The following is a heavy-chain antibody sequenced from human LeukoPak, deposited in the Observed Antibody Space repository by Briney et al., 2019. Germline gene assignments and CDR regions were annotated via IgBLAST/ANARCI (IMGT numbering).Heavy chain of an antibody. V-gene: IGHV4-59*01. J-gene: IGHJ6*02. CDR1: GASISPDY. CDR2: IHYSGRT. Sequence: SETLSLTCTVSGASISPDYWSWVRQPPGKGLQFIGYIHYSGRTNYNPSLKSRVTISVDTSKNQFSLKLSSVTAADTAVYYCARAESGGYDRSYYYGMDVWGQGTTVTVSS. D-gene: IGHD5-12*01. CDR3: ARAESGGYDRSYYYGMDV.